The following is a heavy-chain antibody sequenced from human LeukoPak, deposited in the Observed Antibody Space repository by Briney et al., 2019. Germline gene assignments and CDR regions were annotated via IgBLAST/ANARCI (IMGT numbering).Heavy chain of an antibody. Sequence: GGSLRLSCAASGFTFSSSGMHWVRQAPGKGLEWVAFIRYDGTSKYYADSVKGRFTIPRDNSKKTVYLQMNSLRAEDTAVYYCAKETRGSYSDYWGQGTLVTVSS. CDR1: GFTFSSSG. CDR2: IRYDGTSK. CDR3: AKETRGSYSDY. D-gene: IGHD1-26*01. J-gene: IGHJ4*02. V-gene: IGHV3-30*02.